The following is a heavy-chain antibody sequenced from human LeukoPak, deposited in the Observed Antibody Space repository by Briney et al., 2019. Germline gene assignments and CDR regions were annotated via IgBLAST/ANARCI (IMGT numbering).Heavy chain of an antibody. CDR2: ISSTNSTT. CDR1: GFTFSSYS. CDR3: AKTIQTLLLWDAFDM. Sequence: PGGSLRLSCAASGFTFSSYSMNWIRQAPGKGLEWVSHISSTNSTTQYADSVKGRFTISRDNAKNTLDLQMDSLRVEDTAVYYCAKTIQTLLLWDAFDMRGQGTVVTVSS. V-gene: IGHV3-48*01. J-gene: IGHJ3*02. D-gene: IGHD3-10*01.